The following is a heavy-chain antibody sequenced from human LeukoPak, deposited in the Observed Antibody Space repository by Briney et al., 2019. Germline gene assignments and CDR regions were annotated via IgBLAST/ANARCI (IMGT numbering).Heavy chain of an antibody. Sequence: GGSLRLSCAASGFTFSSYAMHWARQAPGKGLEWVAVISYDGSNKYYADSVKGRFTISRDNSKNTLYLQMNSLRAEDTAVYYCARRRDIVVVPAARGAFDIWGQGTMVTVSS. D-gene: IGHD2-2*01. CDR3: ARRRDIVVVPAARGAFDI. J-gene: IGHJ3*02. CDR2: ISYDGSNK. V-gene: IGHV3-30*04. CDR1: GFTFSSYA.